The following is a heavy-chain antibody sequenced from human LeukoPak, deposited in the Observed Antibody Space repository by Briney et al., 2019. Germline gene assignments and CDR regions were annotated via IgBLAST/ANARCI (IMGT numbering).Heavy chain of an antibody. Sequence: GGTLRLSCAASGFTFSSYGMSWVRQAPGEGLEWVSAISGSGGRTYYADSVKGRLTISRDNSKNTLYLQMNSLRAEDVAVYHCARGGGYYCYFDLWGRGTLVTVSS. D-gene: IGHD3-16*01. CDR2: ISGSGGRT. CDR3: ARGGGYYCYFDL. V-gene: IGHV3-23*01. J-gene: IGHJ2*01. CDR1: GFTFSSYG.